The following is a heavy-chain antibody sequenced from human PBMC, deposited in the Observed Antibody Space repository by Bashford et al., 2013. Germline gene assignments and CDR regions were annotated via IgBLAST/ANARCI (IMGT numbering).Heavy chain of an antibody. CDR1: GGSISSSSYY. CDR3: ARARAARRGGVVGYFDY. CDR2: IYYSGST. V-gene: IGHV4-39*01. D-gene: IGHD6-6*01. Sequence: SETLSLTCTVSGGSISSSSYYWGWIRQPPGKGLEWIGSIYYSGSTYYNPSLKSRVTISVDTSKNQFSLKLSSVTAADTAVYYCARARAARRGGVVGYFDYWGQGTLVTVSS. J-gene: IGHJ4*02.